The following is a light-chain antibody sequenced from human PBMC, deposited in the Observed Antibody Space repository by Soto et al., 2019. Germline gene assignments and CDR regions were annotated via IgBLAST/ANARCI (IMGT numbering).Light chain of an antibody. J-gene: IGLJ2*01. V-gene: IGLV3-21*04. CDR3: QVWDSSSDHVV. CDR2: YDS. Sequence: SYVLTQPPSVSVAPGKTARITRGGNNIGSKSVHWYQQKPGQAPVLVIYYDSERPSGIPERFSGSNSGNTATLTISRVEAGNEADYYCQVWDSSSDHVVFGGGTKLTVL. CDR1: NIGSKS.